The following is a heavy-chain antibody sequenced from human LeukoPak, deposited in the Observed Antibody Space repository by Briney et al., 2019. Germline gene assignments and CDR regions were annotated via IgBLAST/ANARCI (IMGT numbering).Heavy chain of an antibody. CDR2: ISGSGGST. V-gene: IGHV3-23*01. J-gene: IGHJ3*02. CDR1: GFTFSGSA. D-gene: IGHD7-27*01. CDR3: ARLTNWAYAFDI. Sequence: GGSLRLSCAASGFTFSGSAMSWVRQAPGKGLEWVSSISGSGGSTYYADSVKGRFTISRDNSKNTQYLQMNSLRAEDTAVYYCARLTNWAYAFDIWGQGTMVTVSS.